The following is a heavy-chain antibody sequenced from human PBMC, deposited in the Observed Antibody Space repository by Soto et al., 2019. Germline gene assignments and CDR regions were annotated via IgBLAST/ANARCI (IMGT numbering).Heavy chain of an antibody. CDR3: AREEMATGPFDY. J-gene: IGHJ4*02. V-gene: IGHV3-30*01. CDR2: ISYDGSNK. CDR1: GFTFSSYA. D-gene: IGHD5-12*01. Sequence: GGSLRLSCAASGFTFSSYAMHWVRQAPDKGLERVAVISYDGSNKYYADSVKGRFTNSRDNSKNTLYLQMNSLRADDTAVYYCAREEMATGPFDYWGQGTLVTVSP.